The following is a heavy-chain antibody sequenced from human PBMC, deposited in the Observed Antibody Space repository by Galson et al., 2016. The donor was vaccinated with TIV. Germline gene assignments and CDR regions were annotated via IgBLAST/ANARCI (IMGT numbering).Heavy chain of an antibody. V-gene: IGHV3-21*06. D-gene: IGHD4-17*01. CDR2: ISGRGSYI. CDR3: TREDGNYVPVYDGFDI. J-gene: IGHJ3*02. CDR1: GFMFSKDN. Sequence: SLRLSCAASGFMFSKDNMHWVRQAPGKGLEWVACISGRGSYISYADSVKGRFTISRDNAGNSLYLQMNSLTAEDTAMYYCTREDGNYVPVYDGFDIWGPGTMVTVSS.